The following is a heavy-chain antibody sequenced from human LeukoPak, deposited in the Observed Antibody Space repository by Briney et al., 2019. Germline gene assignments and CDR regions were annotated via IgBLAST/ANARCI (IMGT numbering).Heavy chain of an antibody. CDR3: ARDAFGARGIGGGLDI. J-gene: IGHJ3*02. CDR2: IWYDGSNK. D-gene: IGHD3-10*01. Sequence: QSGGSLRLSCVASGFTFNGYTMHCVRQAPGKGLEWVAIIWYDGSNKYYADSVKGRFTISRDNSKNTLFLQMNSLRAEDTAVYYCARDAFGARGIGGGLDIWGQGTMVIVSS. V-gene: IGHV3-33*01. CDR1: GFTFNGYT.